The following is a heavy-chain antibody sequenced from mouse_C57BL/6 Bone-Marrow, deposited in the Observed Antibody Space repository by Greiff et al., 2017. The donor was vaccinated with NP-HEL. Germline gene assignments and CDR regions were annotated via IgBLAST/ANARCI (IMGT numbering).Heavy chain of an antibody. V-gene: IGHV1-52*01. J-gene: IGHJ3*01. CDR2: IDPSDSAT. Sequence: QVQLQQPGAELVRPGSSVKLSCKASGYTFTSSWMHWVKQRPIQGLEWIGNIDPSDSATHYNPQFKDKATLTVDKSSTTAYMQLSSLTSEDSAVYYCARRGFAYWGQGTLVTVSA. CDR1: GYTFTSSW. CDR3: ARRGFAY.